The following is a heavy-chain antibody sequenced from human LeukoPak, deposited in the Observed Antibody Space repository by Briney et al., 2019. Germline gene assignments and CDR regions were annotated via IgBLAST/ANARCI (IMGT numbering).Heavy chain of an antibody. CDR2: ISGNGGNK. CDR1: GFSFSTHA. CDR3: ARGFCNVDSCFEGTFGY. J-gene: IGHJ4*02. D-gene: IGHD2-15*01. Sequence: GGSLRLSCAASGFSFSTHAMHWVRQAPGKGLEYVSGISGNGGNKYYADSVKGRFTISRDNSKNMVYLQMGSLRTEDMAVYYCARGFCNVDSCFEGTFGYWGQGTLVTVSS. V-gene: IGHV3-64*02.